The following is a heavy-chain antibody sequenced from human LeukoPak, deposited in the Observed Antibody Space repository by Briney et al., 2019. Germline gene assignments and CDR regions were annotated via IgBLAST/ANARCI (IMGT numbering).Heavy chain of an antibody. Sequence: GGSLRLSCAASGFTFSSYWMHWVRQAPGKGLVWVSRINSDGSSTSYADSVKGRFTISRDNSKNTLYLQMNSLRAEDTAVYYCAKADGMGRLSPGDYWGQGTLVTVSS. CDR3: AKADGMGRLSPGDY. V-gene: IGHV3-74*01. CDR2: INSDGSST. D-gene: IGHD1-26*01. J-gene: IGHJ4*02. CDR1: GFTFSSYW.